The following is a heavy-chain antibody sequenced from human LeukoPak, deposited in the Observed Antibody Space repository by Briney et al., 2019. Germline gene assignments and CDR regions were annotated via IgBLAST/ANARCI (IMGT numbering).Heavy chain of an antibody. Sequence: SQTLSLTCAISGDSVSSKSATWNWIRQSPSRGLEWLGRTYYRSKWYNDYAVSVKSRIAINPDTSKNQFSLQLNSVTPEDTAVYYCATVPLGTVTSIGMIGYFDYWGQGTLVTVSS. CDR3: ATVPLGTVTSIGMIGYFDY. J-gene: IGHJ4*02. CDR2: TYYRSKWYN. V-gene: IGHV6-1*01. D-gene: IGHD4-11*01. CDR1: GDSVSSKSAT.